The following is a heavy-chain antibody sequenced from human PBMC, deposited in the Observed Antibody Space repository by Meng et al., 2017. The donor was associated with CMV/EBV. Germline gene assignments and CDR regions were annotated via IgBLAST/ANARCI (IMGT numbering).Heavy chain of an antibody. D-gene: IGHD3-22*01. J-gene: IGHJ6*02. CDR1: GDSVSSNSAA. CDR3: ARDIASYYYDSSGYPNLYYYGMDV. V-gene: IGHV6-1*01. CDR2: TYYRSKWYN. Sequence: SCAISGDSVSSNSAAWNWIRQSPSRGLEWLGRTYYRSKWYNDYAVSVKSRITINPDTSKNQFSLQLNSVTPEDTAVYYCARDIASYYYDSSGYPNLYYYGMDVWGQGTTVTVSS.